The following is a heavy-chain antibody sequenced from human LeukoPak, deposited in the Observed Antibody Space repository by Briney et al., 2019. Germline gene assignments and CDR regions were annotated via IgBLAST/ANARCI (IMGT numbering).Heavy chain of an antibody. CDR1: GFTFDDYA. Sequence: GGSLRLSCAASGFTFDDYAMHWVRQAPGKGLEWVSGISWNSGSIGYADSVKGRFTISRDNAKNSPYLQMNSLRAEDTALYYCAKAKYSSSSGGYFDYWGQGTLVTVSS. V-gene: IGHV3-9*01. D-gene: IGHD6-6*01. CDR3: AKAKYSSSSGGYFDY. J-gene: IGHJ4*02. CDR2: ISWNSGSI.